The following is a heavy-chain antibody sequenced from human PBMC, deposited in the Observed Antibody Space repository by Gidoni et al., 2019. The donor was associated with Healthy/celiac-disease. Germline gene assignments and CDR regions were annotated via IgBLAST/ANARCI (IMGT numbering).Heavy chain of an antibody. J-gene: IGHJ5*02. CDR1: GYTVTSYG. V-gene: IGHV1-18*01. Sequence: QAQLLQSVVEVQKPRASVKVSSKASGYTVTSYGISWVRQAPGQGLQWMGWISAYNGNTNYAQKLQGRVTMTTDTSTSTAYMELRSLRSDDTAVYYCARGPGSGGSYHPSRRNWFDPWGQGTLVTVSS. CDR3: ARGPGSGGSYHPSRRNWFDP. CDR2: ISAYNGNT. D-gene: IGHD2-15*01.